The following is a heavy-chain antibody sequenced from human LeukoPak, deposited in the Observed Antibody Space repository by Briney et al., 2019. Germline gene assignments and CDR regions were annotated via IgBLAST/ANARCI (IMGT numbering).Heavy chain of an antibody. J-gene: IGHJ6*03. Sequence: GGSLRLSCAASGFTFSNYGMHWVRQAPGKGLEWVAFIRYDGTNKYYADSVKGRFTISRDNSKNTLYLQMNSLRAEDTAVYYCAKDGSYCYYYYMDVWGKGTTVTVSS. CDR3: AKDGSYCYYYYMDV. CDR2: IRYDGTNK. D-gene: IGHD2-2*03. CDR1: GFTFSNYG. V-gene: IGHV3-30*02.